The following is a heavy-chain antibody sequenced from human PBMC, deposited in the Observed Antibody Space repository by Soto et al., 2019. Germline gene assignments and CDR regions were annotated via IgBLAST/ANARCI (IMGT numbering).Heavy chain of an antibody. CDR2: INPNSGVT. V-gene: IGHV1-2*04. CDR1: GDTFTDYY. Sequence: QVQLVQSGAEVKKPGASVTDSCRSSGDTFTDYYIHWVRQAPGQGLEWMGWINPNSGVTKYGQKFQGCVNMTRDTSIMTVYMQRSRLRSDDTAVYYCARERGGATATLGYYYFYMAFWGTGTTVTVSS. D-gene: IGHD1-26*01. CDR3: ARERGGATATLGYYYFYMAF. J-gene: IGHJ6*03.